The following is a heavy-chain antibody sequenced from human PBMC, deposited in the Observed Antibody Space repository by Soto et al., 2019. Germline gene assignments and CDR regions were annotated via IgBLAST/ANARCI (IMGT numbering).Heavy chain of an antibody. V-gene: IGHV1-18*01. J-gene: IGHJ4*02. Sequence: QVQLVQSGAEVKKPGASVKVSCKDSGYTFTSYGISWVRQAPGQGLEWMGRISGYNGNSNYAQNLQGRVTMTTDTSTSTAYMELRSLRSDDTAVYYCAREDIQDIVVVVVAPEGLGYWGQGTLVTVSS. D-gene: IGHD2-15*01. CDR3: AREDIQDIVVVVVAPEGLGY. CDR2: ISGYNGNS. CDR1: GYTFTSYG.